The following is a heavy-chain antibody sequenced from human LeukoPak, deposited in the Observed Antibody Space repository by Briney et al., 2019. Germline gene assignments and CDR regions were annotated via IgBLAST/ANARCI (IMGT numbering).Heavy chain of an antibody. D-gene: IGHD2-2*01. Sequence: PGGSLRLSCAASGFTVSNNYMSWVRQAPGKGLEWVSVIYSGGSAYYADSVKGRFSISRDNSKNTLFLQMNSLRAEDMAVYYCARGDKQLLFKRRKGGFDSWGQGTLVTVSS. V-gene: IGHV3-66*01. CDR3: ARGDKQLLFKRRKGGFDS. CDR1: GFTVSNNY. J-gene: IGHJ5*01. CDR2: IYSGGSA.